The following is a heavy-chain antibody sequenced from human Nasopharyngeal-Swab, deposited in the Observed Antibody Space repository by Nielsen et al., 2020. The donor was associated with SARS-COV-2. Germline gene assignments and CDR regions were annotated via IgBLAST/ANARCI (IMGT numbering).Heavy chain of an antibody. CDR2: INPSGGST. Sequence: ASVKVPCKASGYTFTSYYMHWVRQAPGQGLEWMGIINPSGGSTSYAQKFQGRVTMTRDTSTSTVYMELSSLRSEDTAVYYCARDSGSNYDYVWGSYRYTSGYFDYWGQGTLVTVSS. CDR3: ARDSGSNYDYVWGSYRYTSGYFDY. CDR1: GYTFTSYY. J-gene: IGHJ4*02. D-gene: IGHD3-16*02. V-gene: IGHV1-46*01.